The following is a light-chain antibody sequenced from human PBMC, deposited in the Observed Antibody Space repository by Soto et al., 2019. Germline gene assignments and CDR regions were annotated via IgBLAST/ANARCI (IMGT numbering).Light chain of an antibody. CDR1: SSDVGAHNS. Sequence: ALAQPASVSGSPGQSITISCTGTSSDVGAHNSVSWYQQHPHKAPQVIIYKGTQRPSGVSNRFSGSTSGNAASLTISGLQADDEADYFCCSSAPESTYVFGSGTKVTVL. CDR2: KGT. J-gene: IGLJ1*01. V-gene: IGLV2-23*01. CDR3: CSSAPESTYV.